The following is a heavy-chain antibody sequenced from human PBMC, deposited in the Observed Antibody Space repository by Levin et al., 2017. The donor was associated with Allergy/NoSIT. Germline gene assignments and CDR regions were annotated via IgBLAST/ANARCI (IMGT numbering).Heavy chain of an antibody. CDR2: ISGSGGTT. D-gene: IGHD4-17*01. V-gene: IGHV3-23*01. J-gene: IGHJ3*02. CDR3: AKPLTTVTTVHAFDI. Sequence: SCTASGFTFSSYAMTWVRQAPGKGLEWVSTISGSGGTTYYADSVKGRFIISRDNSKNTLYLQMNSLRAEDTAVYYCAKPLTTVTTVHAFDIWGQGTMVTVSS. CDR1: GFTFSSYA.